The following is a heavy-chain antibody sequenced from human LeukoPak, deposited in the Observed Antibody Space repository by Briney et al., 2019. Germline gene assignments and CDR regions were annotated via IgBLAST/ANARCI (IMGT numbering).Heavy chain of an antibody. D-gene: IGHD6-19*01. V-gene: IGHV3-30-3*01. CDR3: ARDLYSSGWSFGY. Sequence: GGSLRLSCAASGFTFSSYAMHWVRQAPGKGLEWVAVISYDGSNKYYADSVKGRFTISRDNSKNTLYLQMNSLRAEDTVVYYCARDLYSSGWSFGYWGQGTLVTVSS. J-gene: IGHJ4*02. CDR2: ISYDGSNK. CDR1: GFTFSSYA.